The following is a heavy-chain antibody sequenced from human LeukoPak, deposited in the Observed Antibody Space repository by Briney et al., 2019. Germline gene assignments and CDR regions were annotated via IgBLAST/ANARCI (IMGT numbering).Heavy chain of an antibody. V-gene: IGHV3-30*18. CDR3: AKGLIAARLTPFDY. CDR2: ISYDGSNK. Sequence: GGSLRLSCAASGFTFSSYGMHWVRQAPGKRLEWVAVISYDGSNKYYADSVKGRFTISRDNSKNTLYLQMNSLRAEDTAVYYCAKGLIAARLTPFDYWGQGTLVTVSS. J-gene: IGHJ4*02. CDR1: GFTFSSYG. D-gene: IGHD6-6*01.